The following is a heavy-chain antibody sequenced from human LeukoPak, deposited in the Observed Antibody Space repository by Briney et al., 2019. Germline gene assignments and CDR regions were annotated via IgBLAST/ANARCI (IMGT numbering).Heavy chain of an antibody. Sequence: SETLSLTCTVSGGSISSGSYSWSWIRQPAGKGLEWIGRIYTSGSTNYNPSLKSRVTISVDTSKNQFSLTLSSVTAADTAVYYCARTITVAGKYYFDYWGQGTLVTVSS. J-gene: IGHJ4*02. CDR1: GGSISSGSYS. D-gene: IGHD6-19*01. CDR3: ARTITVAGKYYFDY. CDR2: IYTSGST. V-gene: IGHV4-61*02.